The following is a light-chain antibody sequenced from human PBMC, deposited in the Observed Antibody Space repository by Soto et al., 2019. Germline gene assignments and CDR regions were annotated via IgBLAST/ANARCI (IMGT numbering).Light chain of an antibody. CDR2: AAS. CDR1: QSIISY. J-gene: IGKJ1*01. Sequence: EIQMTQSPASLSASVGDRITITCRASQSIISYLNWFQQKPGKALKLLIYAASTLQGGVPSRFSGSGFGTDFTLTISSLQPEDFATYYCQQTYNTPRTFGQGTKVEVK. CDR3: QQTYNTPRT. V-gene: IGKV1-39*01.